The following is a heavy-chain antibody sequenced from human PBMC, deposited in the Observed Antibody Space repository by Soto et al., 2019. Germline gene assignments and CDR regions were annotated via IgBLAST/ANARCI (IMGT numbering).Heavy chain of an antibody. J-gene: IGHJ6*03. CDR2: ISAYNGNT. D-gene: IGHD4-4*01. Sequence: ASVKVSCKASGYTFTSYGISWVRQAPGQGLEWMGWISAYNGNTNYAQKLQGRVTMTTDTSTSTAYMELRSLRSDDTAVYYCARGLTTPGGYYPYYMDVWGKGTTVTVSS. CDR1: GYTFTSYG. CDR3: ARGLTTPGGYYPYYMDV. V-gene: IGHV1-18*01.